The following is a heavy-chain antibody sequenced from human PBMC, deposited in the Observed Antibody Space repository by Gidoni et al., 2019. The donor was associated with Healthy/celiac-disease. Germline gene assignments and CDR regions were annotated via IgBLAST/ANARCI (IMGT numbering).Heavy chain of an antibody. Sequence: EVQLGKSGAEVIELGGSLQISRQGPGYSFTCYWIGCVRQIPGKGLEWMGIIYPGDSYTRYIPTFQGQVTSSADKSISTAYLQWSSLKASDTAMYYCARRLIRGMNWFDPWGQGTLVTVSS. V-gene: IGHV5-51*01. CDR2: IYPGDSYT. D-gene: IGHD3-10*01. CDR3: ARRLIRGMNWFDP. J-gene: IGHJ5*02. CDR1: GYSFTCYW.